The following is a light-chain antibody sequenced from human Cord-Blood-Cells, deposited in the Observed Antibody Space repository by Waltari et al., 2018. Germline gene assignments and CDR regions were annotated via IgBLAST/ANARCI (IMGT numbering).Light chain of an antibody. J-gene: IGKJ4*01. CDR1: QSVSSN. Sequence: EIVMTQSPATLSVSPGERATLSCRASQSVSSNLAWYQQKPDQAPRLLIYGASTRATGIPARFSGSGSGTEFTLTISILQSEDFAVYYCQQYNNWPLTFGGGTKVEIK. CDR3: QQYNNWPLT. V-gene: IGKV3-15*01. CDR2: GAS.